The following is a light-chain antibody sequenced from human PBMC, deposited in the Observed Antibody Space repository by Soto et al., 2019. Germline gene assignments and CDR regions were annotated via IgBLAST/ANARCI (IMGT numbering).Light chain of an antibody. J-gene: IGLJ1*01. Sequence: QSALPQPPSVFGAPGQRVTISCTGSSSNIGAGYDVHWYQQLPGTAPKLLIYGNSNRPSGVPDRFSGSKSGTSASLAITGLQAEDEADYYCYSYDSSLSGSVFGPWTKGTVL. CDR3: YSYDSSLSGSV. V-gene: IGLV1-40*01. CDR1: SSNIGAGYD. CDR2: GNS.